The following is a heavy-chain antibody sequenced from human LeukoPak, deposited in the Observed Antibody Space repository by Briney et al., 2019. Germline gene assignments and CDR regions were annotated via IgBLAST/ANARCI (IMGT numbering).Heavy chain of an antibody. CDR1: GFTLSSYA. CDR3: AKAPVTTCSGAYCYPFDY. V-gene: IGHV3-23*01. J-gene: IGHJ4*02. D-gene: IGHD2-15*01. CDR2: ISVIGNT. Sequence: GGSLRLSCAPSGFTLSSYAMSWVRQGPEKGLEWVSAISVIGNTSHADSVKGRSTISRDSSKNTLYHQMNSLRAGDAGVYYCAKAPVTTCSGAYCYPFDYWSQGTLVTVSS.